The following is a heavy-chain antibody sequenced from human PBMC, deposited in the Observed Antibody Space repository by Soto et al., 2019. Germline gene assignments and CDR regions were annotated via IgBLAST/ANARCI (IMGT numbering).Heavy chain of an antibody. D-gene: IGHD2-15*01. V-gene: IGHV4-39*01. CDR1: GGSISSSSYY. Sequence: SETLSLTCTVSGGSISSSSYYWGWIRQPPGKGLEWIGSIYYSGSTYYNPSLKSRVTISVDTSRNQFSLKLSSVTAADTAVYYCARLPTYCSGGSCLVWFDLWGQGTLVTVSS. J-gene: IGHJ5*02. CDR2: IYYSGST. CDR3: ARLPTYCSGGSCLVWFDL.